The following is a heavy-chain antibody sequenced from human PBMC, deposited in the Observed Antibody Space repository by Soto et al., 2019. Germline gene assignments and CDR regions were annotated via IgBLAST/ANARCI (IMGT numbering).Heavy chain of an antibody. V-gene: IGHV3-33*05. D-gene: IGHD3-16*01. J-gene: IGHJ4*02. CDR2: TSYDGSNS. Sequence: QVQLVESGGGVVQPGTSLRLSCVGSGFTFRSYVIHWVRQAPGKGLEWVALTSYDGSNSFYGDSVKGRFTISRQNSRNTVELQMDSLPFEDTALYYCARWGTTGGLDVWGQGTLVSVSS. CDR1: GFTFRSYV. CDR3: ARWGTTGGLDV.